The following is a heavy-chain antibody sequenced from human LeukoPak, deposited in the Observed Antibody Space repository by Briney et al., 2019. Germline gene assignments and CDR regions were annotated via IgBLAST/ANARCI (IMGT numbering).Heavy chain of an antibody. CDR3: ATGTEETTVVTPCY. V-gene: IGHV3-21*01. CDR2: ISTSGSYI. Sequence: GRSLRLSCAASVLTFSTYTMNWVGQAPGKGLEWVSSISTSGSYIHYADSVKGRFTISRDSGKNSLYLQMKSLRNEHTALYYCATGTEETTVVTPCYWGQGTLVTVSS. CDR1: VLTFSTYT. J-gene: IGHJ4*02. D-gene: IGHD4-23*01.